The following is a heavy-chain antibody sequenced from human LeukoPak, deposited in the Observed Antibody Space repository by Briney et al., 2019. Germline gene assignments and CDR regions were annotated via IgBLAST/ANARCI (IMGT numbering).Heavy chain of an antibody. D-gene: IGHD3-10*01. CDR2: IYYSGST. Sequence: SETLSLTCTVSGGSISSSSYYWGWIRQPPGKGLEWIGSIYYSGSTYYNPSLKSRVTISVDTSKNQFSLKLSSVTAADTAVYYCARREGLLWSGESRFWFDPWGQGTLVTVSS. CDR1: GGSISSSSYY. J-gene: IGHJ5*02. CDR3: ARREGLLWSGESRFWFDP. V-gene: IGHV4-39*01.